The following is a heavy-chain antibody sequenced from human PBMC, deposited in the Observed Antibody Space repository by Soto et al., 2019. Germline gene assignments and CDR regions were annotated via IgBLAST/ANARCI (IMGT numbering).Heavy chain of an antibody. CDR3: AKNGHTPYYYTGMDV. CDR2: ISGYNGDT. Sequence: QGLLVQSGAEVKQPGASVKVSCKASGYSFTTYGISWVRQAPGQGLEWMGWISGYNGDTNNAQKFQDRVTMTIDRSTTTAYVELRSLTSDDTAVYYGAKNGHTPYYYTGMDVWGQGTTVTV. V-gene: IGHV1-18*01. J-gene: IGHJ6*02. CDR1: GYSFTTYG. D-gene: IGHD2-21*01.